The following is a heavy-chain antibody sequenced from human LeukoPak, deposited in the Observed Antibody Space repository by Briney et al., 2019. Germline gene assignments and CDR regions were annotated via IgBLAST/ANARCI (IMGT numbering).Heavy chain of an antibody. CDR1: GVSISSYY. J-gene: IGHJ6*04. CDR2: IYTSGST. V-gene: IGHV4-4*07. Sequence: PSETRSLTCTVSGVSISSYYWSWIRQPDAKGLEWIGRIYTSGSTDYNPSLKSRVTVSVDKSRNQFSLRLSSVTAADTAVYYCARDFVMAVWGKGTTVTVSS. CDR3: ARDFVMAV.